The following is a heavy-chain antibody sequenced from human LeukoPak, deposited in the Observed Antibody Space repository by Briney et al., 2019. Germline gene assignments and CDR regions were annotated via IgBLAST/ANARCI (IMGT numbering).Heavy chain of an antibody. CDR1: GFTFSSFR. V-gene: IGHV3-48*04. D-gene: IGHD4-11*01. J-gene: IGHJ5*02. CDR2: ISYTNRTI. Sequence: GGSLRLSCAASGFTFSSFRMNWIRQAPGKGLEWISYISYTNRTIYYADSVKGRFTISRDNTKNSLSLQMNSLRPEDTAVYYCAKDAQVYSTYDWRWFDPWGQGTLVTVSS. CDR3: AKDAQVYSTYDWRWFDP.